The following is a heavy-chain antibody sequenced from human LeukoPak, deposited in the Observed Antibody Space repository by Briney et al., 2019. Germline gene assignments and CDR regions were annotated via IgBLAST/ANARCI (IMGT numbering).Heavy chain of an antibody. CDR2: INHSGST. CDR3: ARGAISSGYRLRNWFDP. D-gene: IGHD3-22*01. V-gene: IGHV4-34*01. Sequence: PSETLSLTCAVYGGTFSGYYWSWIRQPPGKGLEWIGEINHSGSTNYNPSLKSRVTISVDTSKNQFSLNLSSVTAADTAVYYCARGAISSGYRLRNWFDPWGQGTLVTASS. J-gene: IGHJ5*02. CDR1: GGTFSGYY.